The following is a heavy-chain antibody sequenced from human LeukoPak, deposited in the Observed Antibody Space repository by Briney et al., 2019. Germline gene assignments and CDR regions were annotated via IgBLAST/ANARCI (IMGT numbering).Heavy chain of an antibody. CDR2: VYHSGGA. Sequence: SETLSLTCAVSGASIASHSWWSWVRQPPGKGLEWIGEVYHSGGANYKPSLKSRVTISVDTSRNHFSLKLTSVTAADTAVYFCAYNRNFALDNWGQGTLVTASS. J-gene: IGHJ4*01. V-gene: IGHV4/OR15-8*01. CDR1: GASIASHSW. CDR3: AYNRNFALDN. D-gene: IGHD1-14*01.